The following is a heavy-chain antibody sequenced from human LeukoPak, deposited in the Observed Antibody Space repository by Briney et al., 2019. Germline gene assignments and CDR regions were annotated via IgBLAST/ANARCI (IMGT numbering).Heavy chain of an antibody. CDR2: ISGSGGST. D-gene: IGHD6-13*01. CDR1: GFTFSSYA. J-gene: IGHJ2*01. Sequence: GGSLRLSCAASGFTFSSYATRWVRQAPGKGLEWVSAISGSGGSTYYADSVKGRFTISRDNSKNTLYLQMNSLRAEDTAVYYCAKDRDSSSWYFDWYFDLWGRGTLVTVSS. V-gene: IGHV3-23*01. CDR3: AKDRDSSSWYFDWYFDL.